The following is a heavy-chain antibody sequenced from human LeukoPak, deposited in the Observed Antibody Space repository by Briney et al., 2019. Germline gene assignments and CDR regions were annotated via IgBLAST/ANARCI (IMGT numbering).Heavy chain of an antibody. J-gene: IGHJ5*02. D-gene: IGHD3-22*01. Sequence: GGSLRLSCAASGFTFSSYSMNWVRQAPGKGLEWVSSISRSSSYIYYADSVKGRFTISRDNAKNSLYLQMNSLRAEDTAVYYCARSPYYYDSSGYYYAWFDPWGQGTLVTVSS. V-gene: IGHV3-21*01. CDR1: GFTFSSYS. CDR2: ISRSSSYI. CDR3: ARSPYYYDSSGYYYAWFDP.